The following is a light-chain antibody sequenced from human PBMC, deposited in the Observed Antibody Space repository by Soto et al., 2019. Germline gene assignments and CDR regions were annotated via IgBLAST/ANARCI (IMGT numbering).Light chain of an antibody. CDR1: SSNIGAGYD. CDR2: GNS. Sequence: QSVLTQPPSVSGAPGQRVTISCTGSSSNIGAGYDVHWYQQLPGTAPKLLIYGNSNRPSGVPDQFSGSKSGTSASLAITGLQAEDEADYYCQSYDSSLSGLFGGGTQLTVL. CDR3: QSYDSSLSGL. V-gene: IGLV1-40*01. J-gene: IGLJ2*01.